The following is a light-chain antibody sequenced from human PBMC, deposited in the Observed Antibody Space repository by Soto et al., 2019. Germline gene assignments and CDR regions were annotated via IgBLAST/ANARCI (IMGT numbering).Light chain of an antibody. CDR2: GAS. Sequence: EIVLTQSPATLSLSPGERATLSCRASQSVSSYLAWYQQKPGQAPRLLIYGASTRATGIPARFSGSGSGTEFTLTISSPQSEDFAVYYCQQYNNWPPITFGQGTRLEIK. V-gene: IGKV3-15*01. J-gene: IGKJ5*01. CDR3: QQYNNWPPIT. CDR1: QSVSSY.